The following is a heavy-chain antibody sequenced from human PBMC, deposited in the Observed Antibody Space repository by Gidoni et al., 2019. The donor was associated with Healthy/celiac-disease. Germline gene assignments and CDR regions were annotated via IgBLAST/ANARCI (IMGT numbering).Heavy chain of an antibody. CDR2: INHSGST. V-gene: IGHV4-34*01. CDR3: ARGDRDYYDSSGYHFDY. D-gene: IGHD3-22*01. Sequence: QVQLQQWGAGLLKPSETLSLTCAVYGGSFSGYYWSWIRQPPGKGLEWLVEINHSGSTNYNPSLKSRVTISVDTSKNQFSLKLSSVTAADTAVYYCARGDRDYYDSSGYHFDYWGQGTLVTVSS. CDR1: GGSFSGYY. J-gene: IGHJ4*02.